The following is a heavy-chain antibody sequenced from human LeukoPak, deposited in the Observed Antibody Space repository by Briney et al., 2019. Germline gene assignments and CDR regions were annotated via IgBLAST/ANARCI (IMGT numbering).Heavy chain of an antibody. J-gene: IGHJ6*04. CDR2: IYSDGRT. Sequence: PGGSLRLSCAASGFTVSSNYMTWVRQAPGKGLEWVSVIYSDGRTYYADSVKGRFTISRDSSKNTLYLQMNSLRAEDTAVYYCARSDFGALLVDTAMDKYYYGMDVWGKGTTVTVSS. D-gene: IGHD5-18*01. CDR3: ARSDFGALLVDTAMDKYYYGMDV. CDR1: GFTVSSNY. V-gene: IGHV3-53*01.